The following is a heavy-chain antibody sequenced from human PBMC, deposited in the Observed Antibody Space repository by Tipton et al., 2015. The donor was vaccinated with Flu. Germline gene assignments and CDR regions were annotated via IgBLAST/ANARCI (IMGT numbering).Heavy chain of an antibody. CDR1: GFTFSDYY. Sequence: SLRLSCAASGFTFSDYYMSWIRQAPGKGLEWVSYISSSGSTIYYADSVKGRFTISRDNAKNSLYLQMNSLRAEDTAVYYCARFPSYGDYPDPPDYWGQGTLVTVSS. D-gene: IGHD4-17*01. CDR3: ARFPSYGDYPDPPDY. J-gene: IGHJ4*02. V-gene: IGHV3-11*01. CDR2: ISSSGSTI.